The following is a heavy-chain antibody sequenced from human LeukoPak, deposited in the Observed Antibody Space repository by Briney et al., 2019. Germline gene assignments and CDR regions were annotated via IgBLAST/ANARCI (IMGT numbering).Heavy chain of an antibody. CDR3: ARHRGYTGSYYKDY. V-gene: IGHV5-51*01. CDR2: IFPGDSDT. Sequence: GESLKISCKGSGYTFTDYWIGWVRQMPGKGLGWMGIIFPGDSDTRYSPSFQGQVTISADKSINTAYLQWSSLKASDTAMYYCARHRGYTGSYYKDYWGQGTLVTVSS. J-gene: IGHJ4*02. D-gene: IGHD1-26*01. CDR1: GYTFTDYW.